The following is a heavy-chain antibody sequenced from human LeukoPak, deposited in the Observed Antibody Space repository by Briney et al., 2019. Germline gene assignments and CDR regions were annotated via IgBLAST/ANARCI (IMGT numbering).Heavy chain of an antibody. CDR1: GFTFSSYE. CDR2: ISSSGSTI. Sequence: SGGSLRLSCAASGFTFSSYEMNWVRQAPGKGLEWVSYISSSGSTIYYADSVKGRFTISRDNAKNSLYLQMNSLRAKDTAVYYCARDTSCRSTSCPPPPYYYYGMDVWGKGTTVTVSS. J-gene: IGHJ6*04. V-gene: IGHV3-48*03. D-gene: IGHD2-2*01. CDR3: ARDTSCRSTSCPPPPYYYYGMDV.